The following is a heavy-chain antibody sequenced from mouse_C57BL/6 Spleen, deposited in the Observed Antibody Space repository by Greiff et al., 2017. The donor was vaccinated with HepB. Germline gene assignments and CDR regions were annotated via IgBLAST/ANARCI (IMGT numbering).Heavy chain of an antibody. J-gene: IGHJ3*01. CDR2: IWSGGST. Sequence: VQGVESGPRLVQPSQSLSITCTVSGFSLTSYGVHWVRQPPGKGLEWLGVIWSGGSTDYNAAFISRLSISKDNSKSQVFFKMNSLQADDTAIYYCALGDDYGFAYWGQGTLVTVSA. CDR1: GFSLTSYG. D-gene: IGHD2-4*01. CDR3: ALGDDYGFAY. V-gene: IGHV2-4*01.